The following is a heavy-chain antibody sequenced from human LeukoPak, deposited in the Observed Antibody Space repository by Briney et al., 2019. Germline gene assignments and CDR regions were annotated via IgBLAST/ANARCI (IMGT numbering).Heavy chain of an antibody. D-gene: IGHD3-22*01. CDR2: ISSSSRYI. J-gene: IGHJ4*02. CDR3: AREYYYDSSGYVTSVDY. V-gene: IGHV3-21*01. Sequence: GGSLRLSCAASGFTFSSYSINWVRQAPGKGLEWVSSISSSSRYIYYADSVKGRFTISRDNAKNSLYLQMNSLRAEDTAVYYCAREYYYDSSGYVTSVDYWGQGTLVTVSS. CDR1: GFTFSSYS.